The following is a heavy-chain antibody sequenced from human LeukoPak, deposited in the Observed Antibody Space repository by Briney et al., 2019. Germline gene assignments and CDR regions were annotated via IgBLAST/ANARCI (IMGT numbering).Heavy chain of an antibody. D-gene: IGHD5-24*01. CDR2: ISSSSSTI. CDR3: ASSRGGYNWRDFDY. V-gene: IGHV3-48*03. J-gene: IGHJ4*02. CDR1: GFTFSSYE. Sequence: GGSLRLSCAASGFTFSSYEMNWVRQAPGKGLEWVSYISSSSSTIYYADSVKGRFTISRDNAKNSLYLQMNSLRAEDTAVYYCASSRGGYNWRDFDYWGQGTLVTVSS.